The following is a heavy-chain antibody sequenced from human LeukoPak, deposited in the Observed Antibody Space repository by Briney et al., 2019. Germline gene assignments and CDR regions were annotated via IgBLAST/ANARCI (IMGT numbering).Heavy chain of an antibody. CDR1: GGSFSGYY. CDR3: ARHGQDYGSGSYYNRFYYYYYMDV. D-gene: IGHD3-10*01. CDR2: INHSGST. J-gene: IGHJ6*03. Sequence: SETLSLTCAVYGGSFSGYYWSWIRQPPGKGLEWIGEINHSGSTNHNPSLKSRVTISVDTSKNQFSLKLSSVTAADTAVYYCARHGQDYGSGSYYNRFYYYYYMDVWGKGTTVTISS. V-gene: IGHV4-34*01.